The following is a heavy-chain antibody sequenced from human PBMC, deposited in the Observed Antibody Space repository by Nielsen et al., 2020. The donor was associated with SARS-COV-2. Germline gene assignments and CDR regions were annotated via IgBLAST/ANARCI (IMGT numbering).Heavy chain of an antibody. V-gene: IGHV3-23*01. J-gene: IGHJ4*02. CDR1: GLTFSSYA. CDR3: AKDRRQWELLVFDY. Sequence: GGSLRLSFAASGLTFSSYAMSWVRQAPGKGLEWVSSLSGNSGSTYSADSVKGRFTISRDNSKNTVYLQMNSLRAEDTAVYYCAKDRRQWELLVFDYWGQGTLVTVSS. CDR2: LSGNSGST. D-gene: IGHD1-26*01.